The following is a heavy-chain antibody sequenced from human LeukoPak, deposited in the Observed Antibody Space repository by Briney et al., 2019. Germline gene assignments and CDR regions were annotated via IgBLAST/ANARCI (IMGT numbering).Heavy chain of an antibody. D-gene: IGHD1-7*01. V-gene: IGHV3-7*01. CDR1: GFTFSSYW. Sequence: PGRSLRLSCAASGFTFSSYWMSWVRQAPGKGLEWVANIKEDGSEKYYVDSVKGRFTISRDNAKNSLYLQMNSLRAEDTAVYYCARDSITGTTNDYWGQGTLVTVSS. J-gene: IGHJ4*02. CDR3: ARDSITGTTNDY. CDR2: IKEDGSEK.